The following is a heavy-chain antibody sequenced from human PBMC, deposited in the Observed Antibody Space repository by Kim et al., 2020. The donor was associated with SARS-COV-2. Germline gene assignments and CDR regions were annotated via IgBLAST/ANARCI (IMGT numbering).Heavy chain of an antibody. D-gene: IGHD3-10*01. Sequence: ASVKVSCKASGYTFTSYDINWVRQATGQGLEWMGWMNPNSGNTGYAQKFQGRVTMTRNTSISTAYMELSSLRSEDTAVYYCARDKLLWFGEIYGMDVWGQGTTVTVSS. CDR1: GYTFTSYD. J-gene: IGHJ6*02. CDR2: MNPNSGNT. CDR3: ARDKLLWFGEIYGMDV. V-gene: IGHV1-8*01.